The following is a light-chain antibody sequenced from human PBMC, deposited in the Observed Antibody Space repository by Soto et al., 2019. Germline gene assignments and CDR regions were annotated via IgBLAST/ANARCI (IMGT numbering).Light chain of an antibody. Sequence: DIQLTQSPSTLSASVGERVTITCRASQTVNTWLAWYQHKPGKAPKLLIYDASVLETGVPSRFSGFSSGTEFTLTISSLQPDDFATYYCQHYDTYPLTFGGGTKVDIK. CDR3: QHYDTYPLT. CDR2: DAS. V-gene: IGKV1-5*01. CDR1: QTVNTW. J-gene: IGKJ4*01.